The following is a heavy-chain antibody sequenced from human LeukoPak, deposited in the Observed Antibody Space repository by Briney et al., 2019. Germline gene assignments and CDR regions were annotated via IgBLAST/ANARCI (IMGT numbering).Heavy chain of an antibody. Sequence: SETLSLTCAVSGGSISSGGYSWSWIRQPPGKGLEWIGYIYHSGSTYYNPSLKSRVTISVDRSKNQFSLKLSSVTAADTAAYYCARSSRYYDSSGYYSDAFDIWGQGTMVTVSS. D-gene: IGHD3-22*01. V-gene: IGHV4-30-2*01. CDR1: GGSISSGGYS. J-gene: IGHJ3*02. CDR2: IYHSGST. CDR3: ARSSRYYDSSGYYSDAFDI.